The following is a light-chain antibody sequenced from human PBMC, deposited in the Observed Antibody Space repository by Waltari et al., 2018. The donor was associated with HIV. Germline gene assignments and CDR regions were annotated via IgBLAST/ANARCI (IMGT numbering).Light chain of an antibody. V-gene: IGLV8-61*01. Sequence: QTVVTQEPSFSVSPGATVTLTCGLRPGSVSTTYYPSWYQHTPGQAPLKLSYNTDSGDSGVPDRFSGSIVGDKAVLTITGAQADDECDYYCALYMGSGVWVFGGGTTLTVL. J-gene: IGLJ3*02. CDR1: PGSVSTTYY. CDR3: ALYMGSGVWV. CDR2: NTD.